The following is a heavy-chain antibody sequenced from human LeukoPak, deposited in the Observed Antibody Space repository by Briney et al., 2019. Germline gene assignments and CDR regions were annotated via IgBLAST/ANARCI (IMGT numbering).Heavy chain of an antibody. Sequence: PSETLSLTCTVSGGSISSYYGSWIRQPAGKGLEWIGRIYTSGSTNYNPSLKSRVTMSVDTSKNQFSLKLSSVTAADTAVYYGASDPEYSSGDGVDYWGQGTLVTVSS. CDR3: ASDPEYSSGDGVDY. CDR1: GGSISSYY. V-gene: IGHV4-4*07. CDR2: IYTSGST. D-gene: IGHD6-19*01. J-gene: IGHJ4*02.